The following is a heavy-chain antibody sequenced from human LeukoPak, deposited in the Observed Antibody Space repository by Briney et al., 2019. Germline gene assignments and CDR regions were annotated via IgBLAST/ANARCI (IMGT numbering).Heavy chain of an antibody. Sequence: GGSLRLSCAPPGFTFSRHGMHWVRQAPGKGLEWVAIISNDGSRKYFAHSVEGRFTISRDNSKNTLYLQMDSLRAEDTAVYYCARDRAWNYFDYWGQGTLVTVSS. J-gene: IGHJ4*02. D-gene: IGHD3-3*01. CDR1: GFTFSRHG. V-gene: IGHV3-30*03. CDR3: ARDRAWNYFDY. CDR2: ISNDGSRK.